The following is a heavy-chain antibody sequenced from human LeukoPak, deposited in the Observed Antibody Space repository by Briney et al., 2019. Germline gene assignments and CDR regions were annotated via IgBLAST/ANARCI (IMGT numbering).Heavy chain of an antibody. J-gene: IGHJ4*02. CDR3: AKDSHAIPMAPDY. D-gene: IGHD3-10*01. CDR1: GFSFSVYA. Sequence: GGSLRLSCAASGFSFSVYAMSWVRQAPGKGLEWVSALSRNSDYIYYADSVGGRLTISRDNAKNTLYLQMNSLRAEDTAVYYCAKDSHAIPMAPDYWGPGTLVTVSS. CDR2: LSRNSDYI. V-gene: IGHV3-21*04.